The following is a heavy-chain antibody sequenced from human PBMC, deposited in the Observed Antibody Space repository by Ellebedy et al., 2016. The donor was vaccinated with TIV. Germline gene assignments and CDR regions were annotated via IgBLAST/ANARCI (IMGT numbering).Heavy chain of an antibody. D-gene: IGHD2-15*01. CDR3: ARTYCSGGSCYSQYYFDY. CDR2: IYPGDSDT. CDR1: GYSFTSYW. J-gene: IGHJ4*02. V-gene: IGHV5-51*01. Sequence: GESLKISCKGSGYSFTSYWIGWVRQMPGKGLEWMGIIYPGDSDTRYSPSFQGQVTISADKSISTAYLQWSSLKASDTAMYYCARTYCSGGSCYSQYYFDYWGQGTLVTVSS.